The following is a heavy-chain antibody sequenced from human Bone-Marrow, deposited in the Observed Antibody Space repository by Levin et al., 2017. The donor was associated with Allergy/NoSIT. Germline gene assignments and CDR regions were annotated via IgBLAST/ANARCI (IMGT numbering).Heavy chain of an antibody. CDR3: TTGKGWWHVPDYYYYVMDV. CDR1: GFTFSYGW. D-gene: IGHD2-2*01. CDR2: IKSKGDGGTT. Sequence: GGSLRLSCAASGFTFSYGWMSWVRQAPGKGLEWVGLIKSKGDGGTTDYAGPVKGRFTISRDDSENTLYLQMNSMKTEDTAVYYCTTGKGWWHVPDYYYYVMDVCRQATTVTVSS. J-gene: IGHJ6*02. V-gene: IGHV3-15*01.